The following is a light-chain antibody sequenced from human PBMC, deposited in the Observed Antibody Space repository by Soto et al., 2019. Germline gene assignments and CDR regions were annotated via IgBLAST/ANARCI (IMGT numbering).Light chain of an antibody. Sequence: QSALTQPPSVSGSPGQSVTISCTGTSSNIGSYNRVSWYQQPPGTAPKLMIYEVNNRPSGVPDRFSGSKSGNTASLTISGLQAEDEADYYCSSYTNDITLVFGGGTKLTVL. V-gene: IGLV2-18*02. CDR2: EVN. CDR1: SSNIGSYNR. J-gene: IGLJ2*01. CDR3: SSYTNDITLV.